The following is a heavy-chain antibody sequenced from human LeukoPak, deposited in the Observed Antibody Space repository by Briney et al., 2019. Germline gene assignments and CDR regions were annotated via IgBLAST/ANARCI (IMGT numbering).Heavy chain of an antibody. V-gene: IGHV4-34*01. J-gene: IGHJ5*02. Sequence: PSETLSLTCAVYGGSFSGYYWSWIRQPPGKGLEWIGEINHSRSTNYNPSLKSRVTISVDTSKNQFSLKLSSVTAADTAVYYCARGPGYCSSTSCYRLWFDPWGQGTLVTVSS. CDR1: GGSFSGYY. CDR2: INHSRST. CDR3: ARGPGYCSSTSCYRLWFDP. D-gene: IGHD2-2*01.